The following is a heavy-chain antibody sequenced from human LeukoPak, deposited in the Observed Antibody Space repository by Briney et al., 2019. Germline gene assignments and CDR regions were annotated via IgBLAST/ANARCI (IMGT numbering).Heavy chain of an antibody. CDR2: IIPILGIA. CDR3: ASLTTVTRPYYFDY. V-gene: IGHV1-69*04. Sequence: SVKVSCKASGYTFTSYGISWVRQAPGQGLEWMGRIIPILGIANYAQKFQGRVTITADKSTSTAYMELSSLRSEDTAVYYCASLTTVTRPYYFDYWGQGTLVTVSS. D-gene: IGHD4-17*01. J-gene: IGHJ4*02. CDR1: GYTFTSYG.